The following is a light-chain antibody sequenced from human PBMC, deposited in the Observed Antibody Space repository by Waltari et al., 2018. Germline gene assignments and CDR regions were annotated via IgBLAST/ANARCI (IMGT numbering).Light chain of an antibody. CDR1: QSLFYSSNSKNY. J-gene: IGKJ3*01. Sequence: DIVMTQSPDSLAVSLGERATINCKSSQSLFYSSNSKNYLAWYQQKPGQSPKLLIYWASTRESGVPYRFSGSGSGTDFTLTISTLQAEDVAVYYCHQYYSLFTFGPGTKVDIK. CDR3: HQYYSLFT. V-gene: IGKV4-1*01. CDR2: WAS.